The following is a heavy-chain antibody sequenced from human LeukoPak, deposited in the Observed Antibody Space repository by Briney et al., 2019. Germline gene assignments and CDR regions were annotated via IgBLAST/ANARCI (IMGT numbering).Heavy chain of an antibody. V-gene: IGHV3-48*02. D-gene: IGHD3-10*01. CDR1: GFTFSSYS. J-gene: IGHJ4*02. CDR2: INIISSEI. Sequence: GGSLRLSCAASGFTFSSYSMNWVRQAPGKGLEWVSYINIISSEIYYGDSVKGRFTISTDNAKNSVYLQMNSLRDEDTAVYYCAREYGSGSCFDFWGQGTLVTVSS. CDR3: AREYGSGSCFDF.